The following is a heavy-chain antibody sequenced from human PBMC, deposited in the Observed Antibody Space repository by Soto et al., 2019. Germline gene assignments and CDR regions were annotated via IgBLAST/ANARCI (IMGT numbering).Heavy chain of an antibody. CDR2: IIPIFSRA. D-gene: IGHD2-15*01. Sequence: QVQLVQPGAEVKKPGSSVRVSCEASGGTFSSYAVSWVRQAPGQGLEWMGGIIPIFSRANYAQKFQGRVTITADGSTSSVFMDLSSMRSEDTAVYYCARAILEYCNAGTCPTQVDSWGQGTLVTVSS. CDR3: ARAILEYCNAGTCPTQVDS. J-gene: IGHJ5*01. V-gene: IGHV1-69*01. CDR1: GGTFSSYA.